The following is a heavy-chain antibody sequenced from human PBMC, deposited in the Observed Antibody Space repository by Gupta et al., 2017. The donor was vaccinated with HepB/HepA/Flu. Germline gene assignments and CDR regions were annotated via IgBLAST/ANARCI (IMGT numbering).Heavy chain of an antibody. D-gene: IGHD6-19*01. CDR1: GFSLSTSGMC. V-gene: IGHV2-70*17. CDR2: IDWDDDK. CDR3: ARIVCSSGSIRFDP. J-gene: IGHJ5*02. Sequence: QVTLRESGPALVKPTQTLTLTCTFSGFSLSTSGMCVSWIRQPPGKALEWLARIDWDDDKFYSTSLKTRLTISKDTSKNQVVLTLTKMEPVETGTYYCARIVCSSGSIRFDPWGQGTLVTVSS.